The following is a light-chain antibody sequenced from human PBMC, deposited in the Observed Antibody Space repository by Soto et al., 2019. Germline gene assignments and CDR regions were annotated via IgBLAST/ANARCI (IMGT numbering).Light chain of an antibody. CDR2: RTS. CDR1: QSISSN. J-gene: IGKJ4*01. V-gene: IGKV3-15*01. Sequence: EIVITQSPATLSVSPGERATLSCRASQSISSNLAWYQQKPGQAPRLLMFRTSSRATGFPARFSGSGSGTEFNLTISSLXSEDFGVYYCQQYNNWPRATFGGGTKVDIK. CDR3: QQYNNWPRAT.